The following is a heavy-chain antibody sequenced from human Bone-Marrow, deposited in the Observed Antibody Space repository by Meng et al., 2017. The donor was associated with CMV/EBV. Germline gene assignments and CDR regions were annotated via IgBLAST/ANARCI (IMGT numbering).Heavy chain of an antibody. CDR3: AKDQGAAAGTEVY. Sequence: GGSLRLSCAASGFTFSSYSMNWVRQAPGKGLEWVSSISSSSSYIYYADSVKGRFTISRDNAKNSLYLQMNSLRAEDTAVYYCAKDQGAAAGTEVYWGQGTLVTFSS. CDR2: ISSSSSYI. D-gene: IGHD6-13*01. CDR1: GFTFSSYS. J-gene: IGHJ4*02. V-gene: IGHV3-21*04.